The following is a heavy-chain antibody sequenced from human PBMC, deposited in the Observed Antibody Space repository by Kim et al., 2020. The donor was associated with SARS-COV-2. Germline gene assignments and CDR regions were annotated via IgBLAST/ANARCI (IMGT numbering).Heavy chain of an antibody. CDR2: IYYSGST. J-gene: IGHJ2*01. V-gene: IGHV4-61*01. CDR3: ARGALTTVTQSYWYFDL. CDR1: GGSVSSGSYY. Sequence: SETLSLTCTVSGGSVSSGSYYWSWIRQPPGKGLEWIGYIYYSGSTNYNPSLKSRVTISVDTSKNQFSLKLSSVTAADTAVYYCARGALTTVTQSYWYFDLWGRGTLVTVSS. D-gene: IGHD4-17*01.